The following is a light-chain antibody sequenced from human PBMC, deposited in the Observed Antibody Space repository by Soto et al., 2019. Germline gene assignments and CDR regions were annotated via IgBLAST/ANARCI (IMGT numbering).Light chain of an antibody. J-gene: IGLJ1*01. V-gene: IGLV1-47*01. CDR3: AAWDDSLSGYV. CDR2: RNN. Sequence: QSALTQPPSASGTPGQRVTISCSGSSSNFGSDYVYWYQQFPGTAPKLLIYRNNQRPSGVPDRFSGSKSGTSASLAISGLRSEDEADYYCAAWDDSLSGYVFGAGTKVTV. CDR1: SSNFGSDY.